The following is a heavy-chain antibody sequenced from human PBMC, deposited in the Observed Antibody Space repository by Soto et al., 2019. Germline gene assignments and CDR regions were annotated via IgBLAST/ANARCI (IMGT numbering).Heavy chain of an antibody. D-gene: IGHD3-16*01. CDR3: ARENPTRGGGAFDI. J-gene: IGHJ3*02. CDR1: GFTFSSYS. Sequence: EVQLVESGGGLAQPGGSLRLSCAASGFTFSSYSMNWVRQAPGKGLEWVSYISSSSNTIYYADSVKGRFTISRDNAKNSLYLQMNSLRAEDTAVYHCARENPTRGGGAFDIWGQGTMVTVSS. V-gene: IGHV3-48*01. CDR2: ISSSSNTI.